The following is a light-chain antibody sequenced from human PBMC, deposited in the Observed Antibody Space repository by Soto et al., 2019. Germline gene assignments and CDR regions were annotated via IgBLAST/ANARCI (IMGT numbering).Light chain of an antibody. V-gene: IGLV2-14*01. CDR2: DVS. CDR3: RSYTSSTTLV. CDR1: SSDVGGYNF. J-gene: IGLJ1*01. Sequence: QSALTQPASESGSPGQSITISCTGTSSDVGGYNFVSWYQQQPGKAPKLMIYDVSNRPSGVSNRFSGSESGNTASLTISGLQDEDEADYYCRSYTSSTTLVFGTGTKLTV.